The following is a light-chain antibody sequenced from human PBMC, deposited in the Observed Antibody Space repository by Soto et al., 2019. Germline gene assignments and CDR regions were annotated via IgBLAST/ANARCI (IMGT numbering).Light chain of an antibody. CDR2: GNN. J-gene: IGLJ2*01. CDR3: ASWDDSLNGVV. CDR1: SSNIGSNT. V-gene: IGLV1-44*01. Sequence: QPVLTQPPSASGTPGQRVTISCSGSSSNIGSNTVNWYQQFPGTAPKLLIYGNNQRPSGVPDRFSGSKSGTSASLAISGLQSEDEADYYCASWDDSLNGVVFGGGTQLTVL.